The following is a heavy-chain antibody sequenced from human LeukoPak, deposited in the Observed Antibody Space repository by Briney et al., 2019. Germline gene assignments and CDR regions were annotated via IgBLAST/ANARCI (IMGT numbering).Heavy chain of an antibody. CDR2: IRGGGSAI. D-gene: IGHD3-22*01. V-gene: IGHV3-48*04. J-gene: IGHJ4*02. Sequence: GGSLRLSCAASGFTFSAYSMNWVRQAPGKGLEWVSYIRGGGSAIYYTDSIQGRFTISRDNAKNSLYLQMNSLRAEDTAVYYCAKGPYYYDSSGYYMYYFDYWGQGTLVTVSS. CDR3: AKGPYYYDSSGYYMYYFDY. CDR1: GFTFSAYS.